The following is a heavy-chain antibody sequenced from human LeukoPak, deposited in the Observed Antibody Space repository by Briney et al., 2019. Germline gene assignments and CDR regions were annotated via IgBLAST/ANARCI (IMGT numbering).Heavy chain of an antibody. CDR1: GFTFSSYS. V-gene: IGHV3-30*03. D-gene: IGHD1-1*01. J-gene: IGHJ4*02. CDR2: ISYDGSNK. CDR3: ARGVRY. Sequence: GGSLRLSCAASGFTFSSYSMNWVRQAPGKGLEWVAVISYDGSNKYYADSVKGRFTISRDNSKNTLYLQMNSLRAEDTAVYYCARGVRYWGQGTLVTVSS.